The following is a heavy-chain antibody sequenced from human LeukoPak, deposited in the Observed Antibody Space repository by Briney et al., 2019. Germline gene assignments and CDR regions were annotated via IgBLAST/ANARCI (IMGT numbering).Heavy chain of an antibody. Sequence: KPSETLSLTCTISGGSISSYSWTWIRQPAGKALEWIGRIYTSGSTTYNPSLKSRVTMSLDTSKNHFSLKLSSVTAADTAVYYCARGSSYGWIEPWGQGTLVTVSS. CDR2: IYTSGST. D-gene: IGHD6-6*01. V-gene: IGHV4-4*07. CDR3: ARGSSYGWIEP. J-gene: IGHJ5*02. CDR1: GGSISSYS.